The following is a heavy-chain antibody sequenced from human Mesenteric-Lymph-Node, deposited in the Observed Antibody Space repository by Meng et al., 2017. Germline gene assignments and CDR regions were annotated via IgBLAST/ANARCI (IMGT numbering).Heavy chain of an antibody. CDR3: GRQYGDYRGTLDY. Sequence: QLQRKESGAGWVKPYKHLSLTCAVSGVSSSSNTTYWGWIRQSPGKGLEWIGSLFYSGSTYYNPSLKSRLTMSVDTSNNQFSLKLSSVTAADTAVYYCGRQYGDYRGTLDYWGQGTLVTVFS. CDR1: GVSSSSNTTY. J-gene: IGHJ4*02. D-gene: IGHD4-17*01. V-gene: IGHV4-39*01. CDR2: LFYSGST.